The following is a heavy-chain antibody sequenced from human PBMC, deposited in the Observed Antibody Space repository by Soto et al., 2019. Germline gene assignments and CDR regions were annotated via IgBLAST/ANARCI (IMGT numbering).Heavy chain of an antibody. CDR1: GGTFSSYA. Sequence: SVKVSCKASGGTFSSYAISWVRQAPGQGLEWMGGIIPIFGTANYAQKFQGRVTITADESTSTAYMELSSLRSEDTAVYYCARAFYDILTGYYIGYYYSGMDVWGQGTTVTVSS. CDR3: ARAFYDILTGYYIGYYYSGMDV. V-gene: IGHV1-69*13. D-gene: IGHD3-9*01. CDR2: IIPIFGTA. J-gene: IGHJ6*02.